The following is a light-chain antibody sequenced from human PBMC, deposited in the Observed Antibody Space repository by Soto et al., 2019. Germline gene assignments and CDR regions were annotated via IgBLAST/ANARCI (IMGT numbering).Light chain of an antibody. CDR3: LQNYYSFRT. CDR2: GAS. CDR1: QGIAKA. V-gene: IGKV1-6*01. Sequence: AIQLTQSPSSLSASVGDRVTITCRASQGIAKALGWYQQKPGKAPRLLIFGASFLQSGVPSRFSGSGSGTDFTLTINGLQPEDFATYYCLQNYYSFRTFGQGTKVEIK. J-gene: IGKJ1*01.